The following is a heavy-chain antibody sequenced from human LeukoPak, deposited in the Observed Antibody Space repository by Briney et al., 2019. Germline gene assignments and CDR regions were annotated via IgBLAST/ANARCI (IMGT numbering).Heavy chain of an antibody. CDR2: IRYDGSNK. CDR1: GFTFSSYG. J-gene: IGHJ5*02. V-gene: IGHV3-30*02. Sequence: PGGALRLSCAASGFTFSSYGMHWVRQAPGKGLEWVAFIRYDGSNKYYADSVKGRFTISRDNSKNTLYLQMNSLSAEDTAVSYCAKEGWFDPWGQGPLVTVSS. CDR3: AKEGWFDP.